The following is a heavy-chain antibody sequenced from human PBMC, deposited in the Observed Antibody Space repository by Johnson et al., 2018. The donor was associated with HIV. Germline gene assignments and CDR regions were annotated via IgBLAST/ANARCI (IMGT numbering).Heavy chain of an antibody. V-gene: IGHV3-74*01. Sequence: VQLVESGGGVVQPGRSLRLSCAASGFNFSGYWMSWVRQAPGKGLVWVSRINSDGSTTSYADSVKGRFTISRDNAKNTLYLQMNSLKTEDTAVYYCTTDRATYDAFDIWGQGTMVTVSS. J-gene: IGHJ3*02. CDR2: INSDGSTT. CDR3: TTDRATYDAFDI. CDR1: GFNFSGYW. D-gene: IGHD1-26*01.